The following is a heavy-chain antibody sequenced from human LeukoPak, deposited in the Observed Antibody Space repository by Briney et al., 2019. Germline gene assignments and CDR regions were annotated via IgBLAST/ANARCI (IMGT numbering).Heavy chain of an antibody. Sequence: GGSLRLSCAASGFTFSSYTMNWVRQAPGKGLGWVSSISSSSSYIYYADSVKGRFTISRDNAKNSLYLQMNSLRAEDTAVYYCARDRNYDYIWGSYRPDYFGYWGQGTLVTVSS. J-gene: IGHJ4*02. V-gene: IGHV3-21*01. CDR2: ISSSSSYI. D-gene: IGHD3-16*02. CDR1: GFTFSSYT. CDR3: ARDRNYDYIWGSYRPDYFGY.